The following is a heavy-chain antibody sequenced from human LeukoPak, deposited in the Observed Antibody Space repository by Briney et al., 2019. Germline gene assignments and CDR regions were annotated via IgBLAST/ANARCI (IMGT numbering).Heavy chain of an antibody. CDR2: IYGDNGDT. CDR1: GYSFTSYA. Sequence: GASVKVSCKASGYSFTSYAMNWVRQAPGQRLEWMGWIYGDNGDTKYSQEFQGRVTITRDTSASTAYMELSSLRSEDMAVYYCARAISKGGALVVAFDIWGQGTMVTVSS. CDR3: ARAISKGGALVVAFDI. J-gene: IGHJ3*02. V-gene: IGHV1-3*03. D-gene: IGHD3-16*01.